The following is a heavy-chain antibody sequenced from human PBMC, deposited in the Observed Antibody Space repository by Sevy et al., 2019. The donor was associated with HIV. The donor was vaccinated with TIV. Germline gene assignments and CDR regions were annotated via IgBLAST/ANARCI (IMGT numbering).Heavy chain of an antibody. D-gene: IGHD6-19*01. CDR2: INPNSGGT. V-gene: IGHV1-2*02. CDR3: ARDEQWLAYYFDY. J-gene: IGHJ4*02. CDR1: GYTFTGYY. Sequence: ASVKVSCKASGYTFTGYYMHWVRQAPGQGLEWMGWINPNSGGTNYAQRFQGRVTMTRDTSISTAYMELSRLRSDDTALDYCARDEQWLAYYFDYWGQGTLVTVSS.